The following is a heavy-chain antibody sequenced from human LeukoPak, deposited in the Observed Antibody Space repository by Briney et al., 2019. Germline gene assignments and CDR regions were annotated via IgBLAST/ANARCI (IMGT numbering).Heavy chain of an antibody. V-gene: IGHV1-18*01. CDR2: ISAYNGNT. CDR1: GYTFTSYG. CDR3: SRDRSSGWYSVRDAFDI. D-gene: IGHD6-19*01. J-gene: IGHJ3*02. Sequence: ASVKVSCKASGYTFTSYGISWVRQAPGQGLEWMGWISAYNGNTNYAQKLQGGVTMTTDTSTSTAYMGLRSLRSDDTAVYYCSRDRSSGWYSVRDAFDIWGQGTMVTVSS.